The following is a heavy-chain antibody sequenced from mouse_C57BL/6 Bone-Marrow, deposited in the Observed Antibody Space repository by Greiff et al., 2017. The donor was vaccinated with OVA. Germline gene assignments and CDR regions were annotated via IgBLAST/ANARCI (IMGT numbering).Heavy chain of an antibody. CDR3: ERREAY. CDR1: GFTFSSYG. Sequence: EVKLVESGGDLVKPGGSLKLSCAASGFTFSSYGMSWVRQTPDKRLEWVATISSGGSYTYYPDSVKGRFTISRDNAKNTLYLQMSSLKSEDTAMYYCERREAYWGQGTLVTVSA. CDR2: ISSGGSYT. V-gene: IGHV5-6*02. J-gene: IGHJ3*01.